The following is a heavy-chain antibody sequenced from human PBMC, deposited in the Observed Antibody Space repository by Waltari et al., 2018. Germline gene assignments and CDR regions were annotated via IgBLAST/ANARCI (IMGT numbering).Heavy chain of an antibody. CDR1: GYTFTSYY. CDR3: AGGGTSSSFMSQPSGY. CDR2: INPSGGSA. Sequence: GASVKVSCKASGYTFTSYYMHWVRQAPGQGLEWMGIINPSGGSASYAQKFQGRVTMTRGTSTGAVDMELSSLRSEDTAVYYWAGGGTSSSFMSQPSGYWGQGTLVTVSS. V-gene: IGHV1-46*03. D-gene: IGHD6-13*01. J-gene: IGHJ4*02.